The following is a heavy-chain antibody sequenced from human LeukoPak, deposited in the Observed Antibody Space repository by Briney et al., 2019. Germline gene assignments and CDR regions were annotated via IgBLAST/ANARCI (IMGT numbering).Heavy chain of an antibody. V-gene: IGHV4-59*08. CDR3: ARHNYDDYVFDI. CDR1: GGSISSYY. CDR2: INYSGSA. J-gene: IGHJ3*02. Sequence: SETLSLTCTVSGGSISSYYFSWIRQSPGKGLEWIAYINYSGSASYNPSLKSRVTMSVDTSKRFSLSLSSVTAADTAVYYCARHNYDDYVFDIWGQGTKVTVSS. D-gene: IGHD4-17*01.